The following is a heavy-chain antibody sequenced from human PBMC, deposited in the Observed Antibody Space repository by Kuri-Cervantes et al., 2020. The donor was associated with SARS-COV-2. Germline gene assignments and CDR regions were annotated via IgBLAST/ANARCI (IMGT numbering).Heavy chain of an antibody. D-gene: IGHD6-6*01. V-gene: IGHV1-2*02. Sequence: ASVKVSCKASGYTFTGYYMHWVRQAPGQGLEWMGWINPNSGGTNYAQKFQGRVTMTRDTSISTAYMELSRLRSDDTAVYYCARDLGSSPQDDYRGQGTLVTVSS. CDR3: ARDLGSSPQDDY. CDR1: GYTFTGYY. J-gene: IGHJ4*02. CDR2: INPNSGGT.